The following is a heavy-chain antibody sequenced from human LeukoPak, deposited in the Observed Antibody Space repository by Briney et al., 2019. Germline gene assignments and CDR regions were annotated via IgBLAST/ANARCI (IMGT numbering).Heavy chain of an antibody. Sequence: GGSLRLSCAASGFTFNNYGMHWVRQAPGKGLEWVAVISNDGNDIHYADSVQGRFTISRDNAKSTLYLQMNSLRAEDTAVYFCARDYCDSNRCYGVVDPWGQGTLVTVSS. CDR3: ARDYCDSNRCYGVVDP. J-gene: IGHJ5*02. V-gene: IGHV3-30*03. CDR2: ISNDGNDI. D-gene: IGHD2-2*01. CDR1: GFTFNNYG.